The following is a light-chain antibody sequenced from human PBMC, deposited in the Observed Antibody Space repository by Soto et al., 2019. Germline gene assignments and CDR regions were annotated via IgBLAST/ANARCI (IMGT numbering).Light chain of an antibody. V-gene: IGKV1-12*01. CDR1: QGINNW. Sequence: DIQMTQSPSSVSASIGERCTITCRASQGINNWLAWYQQKPGKAPKLLIYAASSLQSGVPSRFSGSGSGTDFTLTINNLQPDDFATYYCQQANSFLALTFGGGTKVDIK. J-gene: IGKJ4*01. CDR2: AAS. CDR3: QQANSFLALT.